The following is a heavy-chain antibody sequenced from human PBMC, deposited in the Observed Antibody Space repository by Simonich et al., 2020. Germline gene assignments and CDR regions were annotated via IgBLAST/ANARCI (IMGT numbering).Heavy chain of an antibody. CDR3: ARSRYCTNGVCYNWFDP. Sequence: QVQLVQSGAEVKKPGASVKVSCKASGYTFTRYMINWLRQANVQGLEWMGWLHPNSGNKGYEQKFQGRVTITRNTSISTAYMELSSLRSEDTAVYYCARSRYCTNGVCYNWFDPWGQGTLVTVSS. J-gene: IGHJ5*02. V-gene: IGHV1-8*03. D-gene: IGHD2-8*01. CDR2: LHPNSGNK. CDR1: GYTFTRYM.